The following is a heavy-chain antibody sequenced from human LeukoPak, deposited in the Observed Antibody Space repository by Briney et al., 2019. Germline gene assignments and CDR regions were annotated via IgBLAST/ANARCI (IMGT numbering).Heavy chain of an antibody. J-gene: IGHJ4*02. D-gene: IGHD6-13*01. CDR3: ARLPTPQQLVRGYWDYFDY. V-gene: IGHV3-30*04. CDR2: ISYDGSNK. CDR1: GFTFSSYA. Sequence: GGSLRLSCAASGFTFSSYAMHWVCQAPGKGLEWVSVISYDGSNKYYADSVKGRFTISRDNSKNTLYLQMNSLRAEDTAVYYCARLPTPQQLVRGYWDYFDYWGQGTLVTVSS.